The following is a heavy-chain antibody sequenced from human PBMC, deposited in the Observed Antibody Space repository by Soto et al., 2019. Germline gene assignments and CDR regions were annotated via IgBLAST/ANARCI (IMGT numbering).Heavy chain of an antibody. V-gene: IGHV1-69*01. D-gene: IGHD5-12*01. CDR1: GGAFRNYA. Sequence: QVHLVQSGAEVKKPGSSVKVSCKSSGGAFRNYAFSWVRQAPGEGPEWMGGIIPMYVTAKHAQKYQGRLTITADESTNTVYMELTSLRFEDTAVYYCARLGATMPHAFDIWGQGTLVSVSS. J-gene: IGHJ3*02. CDR2: IIPMYVTA. CDR3: ARLGATMPHAFDI.